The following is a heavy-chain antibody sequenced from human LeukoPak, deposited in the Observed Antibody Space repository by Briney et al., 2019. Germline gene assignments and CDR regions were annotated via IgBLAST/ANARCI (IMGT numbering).Heavy chain of an antibody. Sequence: SETLSLTCTVSGGSIRNYYWSWIRQPAGKGLERIGRIYAGGKTDHNPSLKSRVTMSVDTSKNQFSLRLRSVTSADTAVYYCAREHKDYDGDGYYYGYWGRGTLVTVSS. CDR3: AREHKDYDGDGYYYGY. CDR2: IYAGGKT. CDR1: GGSIRNYY. V-gene: IGHV4-4*07. J-gene: IGHJ4*02. D-gene: IGHD2-21*02.